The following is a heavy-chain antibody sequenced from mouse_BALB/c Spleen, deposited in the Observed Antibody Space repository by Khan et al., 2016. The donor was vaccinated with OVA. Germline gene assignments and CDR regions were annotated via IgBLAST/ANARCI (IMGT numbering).Heavy chain of an antibody. CDR3: ARGGRRWDCVY. D-gene: IGHD1-1*01. Sequence: QVQLKHSGAELAKPGASVKMSCKASGYTFINYWILWVKQRPGQGLEWIGAINPSTGYTEYNQNFKDKATLTADKSYSTSYMQLSSLTSEASAVYYCARGGRRWDCVYWGQGTTLTVSS. CDR1: GYTFINYW. J-gene: IGHJ2*01. V-gene: IGHV1-7*01. CDR2: INPSTGYT.